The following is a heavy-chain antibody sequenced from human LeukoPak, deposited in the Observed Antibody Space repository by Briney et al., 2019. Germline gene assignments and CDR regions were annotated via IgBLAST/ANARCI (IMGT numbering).Heavy chain of an antibody. CDR3: AREGGVPAAIGAAFDI. CDR1: GGSISSYY. Sequence: SETLSLTCTVSGGSISSYYWSWIRQPPGKGLEWIGYIYYSGSTNYNPSLKSRVTISVDTSKNQFSLKLSSVPAADTAVYYCAREGGVPAAIGAAFDIWGQGKMVTVSS. J-gene: IGHJ3*02. V-gene: IGHV4-59*01. D-gene: IGHD2-2*01. CDR2: IYYSGST.